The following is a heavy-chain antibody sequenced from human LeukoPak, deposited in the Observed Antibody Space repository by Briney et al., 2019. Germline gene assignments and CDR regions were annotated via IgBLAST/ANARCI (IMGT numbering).Heavy chain of an antibody. CDR3: AREPDWGYYGMDV. J-gene: IGHJ6*02. D-gene: IGHD7-27*01. CDR2: IYYSGRT. Sequence: SQTLSLTCTVSGSSISSGGYYWSWIRQHPGKGLEWIEYIYYSGRTYYNPSLKSRVTISVDTSKNQFSLKLSSVTAADTAVYYCAREPDWGYYGMDVWGQGTTVTVSS. V-gene: IGHV4-31*03. CDR1: GSSISSGGYY.